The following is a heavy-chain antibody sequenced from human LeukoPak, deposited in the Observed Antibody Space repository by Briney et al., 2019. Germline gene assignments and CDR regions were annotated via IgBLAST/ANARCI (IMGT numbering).Heavy chain of an antibody. Sequence: PSETLSLTCTVSGGSFSSYYWNWIRQPPGKGLEWIGYIYYSGTTNYNPSLKSRVTISVDTSKNQFSLKLNSGTAADTAVYYCAREKSGEFDYWGQGTLVTVSS. CDR3: AREKSGEFDY. D-gene: IGHD7-27*01. J-gene: IGHJ4*02. V-gene: IGHV4-59*01. CDR1: GGSFSSYY. CDR2: IYYSGTT.